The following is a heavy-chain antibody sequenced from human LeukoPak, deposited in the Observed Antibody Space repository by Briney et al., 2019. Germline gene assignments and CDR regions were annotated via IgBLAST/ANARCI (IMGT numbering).Heavy chain of an antibody. V-gene: IGHV1-69*13. D-gene: IGHD3-3*01. CDR1: GGTFSSYA. J-gene: IGHJ5*02. CDR3: ARSPRGQGEFLEWFSNWFDP. CDR2: IIPIFGTA. Sequence: AASVKVSCKASGGTFSSYAISWVRQAPGQGLEWMGGIIPIFGTANYAQKFQGRVTITADESTSTAYMELSSLRSEDTAVYYCARSPRGQGEFLEWFSNWFDPWGQGTLVTVSS.